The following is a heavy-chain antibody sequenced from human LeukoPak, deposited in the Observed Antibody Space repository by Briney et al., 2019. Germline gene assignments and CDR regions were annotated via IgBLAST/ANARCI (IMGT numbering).Heavy chain of an antibody. Sequence: GGSLRLSCAASGFTFSSYAMHWVRQAPGKGLEWVAVISYDGSNKYYADSVKGRFTISRDNSKNTLYLQMNSLRAEDTAVYYCARDIVVVPAAIVSAYYYYYYGMDVWGQGTSVTVSS. J-gene: IGHJ6*02. CDR3: ARDIVVVPAAIVSAYYYYYYGMDV. CDR1: GFTFSSYA. CDR2: ISYDGSNK. V-gene: IGHV3-30-3*01. D-gene: IGHD2-2*01.